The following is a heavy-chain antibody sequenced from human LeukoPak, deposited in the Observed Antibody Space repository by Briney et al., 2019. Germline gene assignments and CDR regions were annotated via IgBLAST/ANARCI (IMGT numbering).Heavy chain of an antibody. CDR1: GFTFSSYA. CDR3: ASDYGSGSYPYDAFDI. J-gene: IGHJ3*02. CDR2: ISGSGGST. Sequence: PGGSLRLFCAASGFTFSSYAMSWVRQAPGKGLEWVSAISGSGGSTYYADSVKGRFTISRDNSKNTLYLQMNSLRAEDTAVYYCASDYGSGSYPYDAFDIWGQGTMVTVSS. D-gene: IGHD3-10*01. V-gene: IGHV3-23*01.